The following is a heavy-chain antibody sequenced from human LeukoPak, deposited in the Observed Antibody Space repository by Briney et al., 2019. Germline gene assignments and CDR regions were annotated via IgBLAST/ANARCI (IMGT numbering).Heavy chain of an antibody. CDR2: INHSGGT. D-gene: IGHD3-9*01. J-gene: IGHJ6*03. CDR1: GGSFSDYS. V-gene: IGHV4-34*01. Sequence: PSETLSLTCAVYGGSFSDYSWSWIRQPPGKGLEWIGEINHSGGTNHNPSLMSRVIMSVDTSKNQFSPKVTSVTASDTAVYYCARVAYRFSINDWSRIGLGAYPTKYYYYMDVWGKGTTVTVSS. CDR3: ARVAYRFSINDWSRIGLGAYPTKYYYYMDV.